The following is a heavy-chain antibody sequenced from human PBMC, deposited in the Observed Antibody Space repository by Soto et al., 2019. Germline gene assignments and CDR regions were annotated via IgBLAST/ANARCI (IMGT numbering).Heavy chain of an antibody. CDR1: GGSISSGDYC. J-gene: IGHJ4*01. Sequence: PSEPLSLTCTVSGGSISSGDYCCFCIRQPPWKGLEWIGYIYYSGSTYYNPSLKSRVTISVDTSKNQFSLKLSSVTAADTAVYYCARGGSRFLEWLLYDYWGQGTLVTVSS. V-gene: IGHV4-30-4*01. CDR2: IYYSGST. D-gene: IGHD3-3*01. CDR3: ARGGSRFLEWLLYDY.